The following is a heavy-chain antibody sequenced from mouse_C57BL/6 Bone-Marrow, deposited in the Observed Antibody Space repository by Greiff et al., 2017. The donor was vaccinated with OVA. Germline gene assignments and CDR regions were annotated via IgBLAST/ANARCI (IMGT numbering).Heavy chain of an antibody. Sequence: DVKLQESGPGLAKPSQTLSLTCSVTGYSITSDYWNWIRKFPGNKLEYMGYISYSGSTYYNPSLKSRISITRDTSKNQYYLQLNSVTTEDTATYYCARVRGSTMVTTEGDYFDYWCQGTTRTVSS. J-gene: IGHJ2*01. D-gene: IGHD2-2*01. V-gene: IGHV3-8*01. CDR3: ARVRGSTMVTTEGDYFDY. CDR1: GYSITSDY. CDR2: ISYSGST.